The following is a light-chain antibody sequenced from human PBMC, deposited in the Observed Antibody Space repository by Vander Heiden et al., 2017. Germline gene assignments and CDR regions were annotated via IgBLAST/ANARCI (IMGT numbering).Light chain of an antibody. CDR2: ATS. CDR1: QPINSY. V-gene: IGKV1-39*01. Sequence: IQMTQSPSSLSASVGDRATITCRPSQPINSYLNWYQEKPGKAPNLLIYATSNLQSGVPSRFSGSGSGPDFTLTIRSVQPEDFATYFCQQSYSVPWTFGQGTKVEIK. CDR3: QQSYSVPWT. J-gene: IGKJ1*01.